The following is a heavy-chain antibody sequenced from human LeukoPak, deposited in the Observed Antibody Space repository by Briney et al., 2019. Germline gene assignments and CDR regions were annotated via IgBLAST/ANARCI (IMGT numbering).Heavy chain of an antibody. CDR3: ARRGGLNRGYWYFDL. V-gene: IGHV4-59*01. CDR2: IYYTGTT. Sequence: SETLSLTCTVSGDPIRSSYWSWIRQPPGKGLEWIGYIYYTGTTTYNPSLRSRVTISVDTSKNQFSLKLSSVTAADTAVYYCARRGGLNRGYWYFDLWGRGTLVTVSS. J-gene: IGHJ2*01. CDR1: GDPIRSSY. D-gene: IGHD3-16*01.